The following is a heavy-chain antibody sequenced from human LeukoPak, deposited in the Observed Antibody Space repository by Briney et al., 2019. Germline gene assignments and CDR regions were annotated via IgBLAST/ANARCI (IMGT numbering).Heavy chain of an antibody. Sequence: SETLSLTCAVSGYSISSDYYWGWIRQPAGKGLEWIGRIYTSGSTNYNPSLKSRVTISVDTSKNQFSLKLSSVTAADTAVYYCAREDPAGSYFSFDYWGQGTLVTVSS. CDR2: IYTSGST. J-gene: IGHJ4*02. D-gene: IGHD3-10*01. V-gene: IGHV4-61*02. CDR3: AREDPAGSYFSFDY. CDR1: GYSISSDYY.